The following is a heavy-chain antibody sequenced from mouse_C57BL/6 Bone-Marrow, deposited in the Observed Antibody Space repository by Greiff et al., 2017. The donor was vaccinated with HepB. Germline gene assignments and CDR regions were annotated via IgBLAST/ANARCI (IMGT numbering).Heavy chain of an antibody. D-gene: IGHD3-2*02. Sequence: VQLQQSGPVLVKPGPSVKISCKASGFTFTDYYMHWVKQSHGKSLEWIGLVYPYNGGNSYNQKFKGKATLTVDTSSSPAYMELNSLPSEDSAVYYCARRVDSSGFYAMDYWGQGTSVTVSS. J-gene: IGHJ4*01. CDR1: GFTFTDYY. CDR2: VYPYNGGN. CDR3: ARRVDSSGFYAMDY. V-gene: IGHV1-36*01.